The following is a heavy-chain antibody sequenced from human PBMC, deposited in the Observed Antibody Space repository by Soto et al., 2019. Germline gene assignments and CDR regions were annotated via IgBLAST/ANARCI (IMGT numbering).Heavy chain of an antibody. Sequence: PGGSLRLSCAASGFTFSVYAMSWVRQPPGKGLEWVSTISGSGGSTYYADSVKGRFTISRDNSKNTLYLQMNSLRAGDTAVYYCAKPLTTGYYFPFDYWGQGTLVTVSS. CDR3: AKPLTTGYYFPFDY. V-gene: IGHV3-23*01. CDR1: GFTFSVYA. CDR2: ISGSGGST. D-gene: IGHD3-9*01. J-gene: IGHJ4*02.